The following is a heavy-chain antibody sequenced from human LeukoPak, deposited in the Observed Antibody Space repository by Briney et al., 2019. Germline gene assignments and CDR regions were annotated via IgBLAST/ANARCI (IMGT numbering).Heavy chain of an antibody. V-gene: IGHV3-23*01. CDR3: ARGDYGSGSYPFDY. J-gene: IGHJ4*02. CDR1: GFTFSSYG. D-gene: IGHD3-10*01. CDR2: ISPSGRST. Sequence: GGTLRLSCAASGFTFSSYGMSWVRQAPGKGPECVSAISPSGRSTYYADSVKGRFTISRDNSKNTLYLQMNSLRAEDTAVYYCARGDYGSGSYPFDYWGQGTLVTVPS.